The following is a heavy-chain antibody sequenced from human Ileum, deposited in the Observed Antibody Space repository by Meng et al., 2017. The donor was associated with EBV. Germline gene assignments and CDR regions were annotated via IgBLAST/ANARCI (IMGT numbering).Heavy chain of an antibody. J-gene: IGHJ4*02. Sequence: VQLVQSGAEVHMPGASIQLSCKASGYTFTGYAIHWVRQAPGQRLEWMGWINPGSGNTKYSQKFQGRVTITRDTSATTVYMDLSSLRSEDTAVFYCARDGGFSVGATKYDYWGQGALVTVSS. D-gene: IGHD1-26*01. V-gene: IGHV1-3*01. CDR1: GYTFTGYA. CDR3: ARDGGFSVGATKYDY. CDR2: INPGSGNT.